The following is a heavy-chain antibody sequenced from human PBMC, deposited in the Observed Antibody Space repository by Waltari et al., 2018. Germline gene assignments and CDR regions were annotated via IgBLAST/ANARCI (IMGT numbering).Heavy chain of an antibody. CDR2: ISYDGSNK. V-gene: IGHV3-30*18. CDR3: AKDSGSWYYYGMDV. Sequence: QVQLVESGGGVVQPGRSLRLSCAASGFTFSSSGMHGVRQATGKGLEWVAVISYDGSNKYYADSVKGRFTISRDNSKNTLYLQMNSLRAEDTAVYYCAKDSGSWYYYGMDVWGQGTTVTVSS. D-gene: IGHD6-13*01. CDR1: GFTFSSSG. J-gene: IGHJ6*02.